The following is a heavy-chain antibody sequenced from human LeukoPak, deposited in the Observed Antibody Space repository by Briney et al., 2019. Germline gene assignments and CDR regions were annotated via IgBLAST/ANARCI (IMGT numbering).Heavy chain of an antibody. J-gene: IGHJ4*02. Sequence: PGGSLRLSCSASGFSFSSYAMNWVRQAPGKGLEWVSTISGDAGVTSHADSVKGRVTISRDNSKNTLYLQMNSLRAEDTAVYYCAKDTTAGITSGYFNYWGQGTLVTLSS. D-gene: IGHD3-10*01. CDR2: ISGDAGVT. CDR3: AKDTTAGITSGYFNY. CDR1: GFSFSSYA. V-gene: IGHV3-23*01.